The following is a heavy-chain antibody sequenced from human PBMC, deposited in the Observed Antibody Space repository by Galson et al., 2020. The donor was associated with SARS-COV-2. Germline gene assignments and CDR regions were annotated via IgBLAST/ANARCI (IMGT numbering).Heavy chain of an antibody. V-gene: IGHV3-30*18. J-gene: IGHJ6*03. CDR1: GFTFSSYG. CDR2: ISYDGSNK. CDR3: AKDHDDAYYYYYYMDV. Sequence: GESLKISCAASGFTFSSYGMHWVRQAPGKGLEWVAVISYDGSNKYYADSVKGRFTISRDNSKNTLYLQMNSLRAEDTAVYYCAKDHDDAYYYYYYMDVWGQGTMVTVSS. D-gene: IGHD3-16*01.